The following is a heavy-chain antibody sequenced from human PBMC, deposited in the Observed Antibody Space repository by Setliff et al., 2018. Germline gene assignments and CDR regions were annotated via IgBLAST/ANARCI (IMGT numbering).Heavy chain of an antibody. Sequence: ASVKVSCKASGYSFSTYDINWVRQAAGQGLEWMGWMNPNTGYTGYARNFQGRVTMTRNTSISTAYMELSGLRSDDTAVYYCARVPLPLDIVVVVAATPLEYYYYMDVWGKGTTVTVSS. CDR3: ARVPLPLDIVVVVAATPLEYYYYMDV. D-gene: IGHD2-15*01. V-gene: IGHV1-8*02. CDR2: MNPNTGYT. J-gene: IGHJ6*03. CDR1: GYSFSTYD.